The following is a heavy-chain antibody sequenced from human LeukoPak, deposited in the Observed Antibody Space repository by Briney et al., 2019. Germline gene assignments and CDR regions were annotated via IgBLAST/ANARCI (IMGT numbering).Heavy chain of an antibody. D-gene: IGHD3-10*02. Sequence: PGGSLRLSCTASGFTFGDYVMNWVRQASGKGLEWVSSISSSSSYIYYADSVKGRFTISRDNAKNSLYLQMNSLRAEDTAVYYCAELGITMIGGVWGKGTTVTISS. CDR2: ISSSSSYI. CDR1: GFTFGDYV. J-gene: IGHJ6*04. CDR3: AELGITMIGGV. V-gene: IGHV3-21*01.